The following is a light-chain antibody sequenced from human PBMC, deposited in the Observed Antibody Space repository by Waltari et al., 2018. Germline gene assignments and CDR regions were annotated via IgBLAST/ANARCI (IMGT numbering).Light chain of an antibody. Sequence: EIVMTQSPASLSVSPGDRATLTCRASEGIDRRVAECRQSPGQAPRLLIFGATIRDSGVPDRIRGSGSGTEFTLTISSLQSDDFGLYYCQQYHIWPPYTFAQGTRLDI. CDR2: GAT. CDR1: EGIDRR. V-gene: IGKV3-15*01. CDR3: QQYHIWPPYT. J-gene: IGKJ2*01.